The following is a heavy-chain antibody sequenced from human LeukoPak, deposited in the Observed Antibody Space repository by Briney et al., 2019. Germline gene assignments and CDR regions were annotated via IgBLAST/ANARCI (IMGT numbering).Heavy chain of an antibody. CDR2: ISYDGNTE. V-gene: IGHV3-30*18. CDR3: AKTTTVTAYDY. J-gene: IGHJ4*02. CDR1: GFAFSGYG. D-gene: IGHD4-17*01. Sequence: GRSLRLSCAASGFAFSGYGIHWVRQAPGKGLEWVAVISYDGNTEYYADSVKGRFTISRDNSKNTLYLQMSGLRVEDTAVYYCAKTTTVTAYDYWGQGTLVTVSS.